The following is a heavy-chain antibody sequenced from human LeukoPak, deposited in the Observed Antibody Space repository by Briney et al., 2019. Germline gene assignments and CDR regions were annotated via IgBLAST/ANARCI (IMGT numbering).Heavy chain of an antibody. CDR3: ARGTRASFFDI. CDR1: GYALTSYG. Sequence: ASVKVSCKPSGYALTSYGISWVRQAPGQGIEWMGWISAYNGNTNYAQKFQGRVAMTTDRSRTTAFIEVTSLTYDDTAVYYCARGTRASFFDIWGQGTMVTVSS. V-gene: IGHV1-18*01. CDR2: ISAYNGNT. J-gene: IGHJ3*02.